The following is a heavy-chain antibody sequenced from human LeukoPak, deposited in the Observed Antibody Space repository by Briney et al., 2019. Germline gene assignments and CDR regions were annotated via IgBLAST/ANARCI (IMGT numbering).Heavy chain of an antibody. CDR3: ARESLPLYSSSQSRYFDY. J-gene: IGHJ4*02. D-gene: IGHD6-13*01. CDR2: INPSGGRT. V-gene: IGHV1-46*01. CDR1: GYTFTSYY. Sequence: ASVTVSCKASGYTFTSYYMHWVRQAPGQGLEWMGLINPSGGRTSYAQKFQGRVTMTRDTSTSTVYMEVSSLRSEDTAVYHCARESLPLYSSSQSRYFDYWGQGTLVTVSS.